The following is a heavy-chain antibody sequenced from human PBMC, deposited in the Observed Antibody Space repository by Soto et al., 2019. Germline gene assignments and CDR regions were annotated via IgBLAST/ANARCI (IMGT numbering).Heavy chain of an antibody. CDR2: INAGNGNT. CDR3: ARDSPPTDY. Sequence: QVQLVQIGTEVKKPGASVKVSCKASGYTFTSYAMDWVRQAPGQRLEWMGWINAGNGNTKYSQNFQGRVNITRDTSASTAYMELSSLRSEDTAVYYCARDSPPTDYWGQGTLVTVSS. V-gene: IGHV1-3*01. J-gene: IGHJ4*02. CDR1: GYTFTSYA.